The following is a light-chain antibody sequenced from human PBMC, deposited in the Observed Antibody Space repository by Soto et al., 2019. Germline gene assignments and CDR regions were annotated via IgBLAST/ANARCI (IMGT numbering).Light chain of an antibody. CDR2: SNI. J-gene: IGLJ3*02. Sequence: QSVLTQPPSVSGTPGQRVTISCSGSSSNIGRGFVNWYQQFPGTAPKLLIYSNIQRPSGVPDRFSGSKSGTSGSLAISGLQFGDEAHYYCAAWDDSLIAWVIGGGTKLTVL. CDR1: SSNIGRGF. CDR3: AAWDDSLIAWV. V-gene: IGLV1-44*01.